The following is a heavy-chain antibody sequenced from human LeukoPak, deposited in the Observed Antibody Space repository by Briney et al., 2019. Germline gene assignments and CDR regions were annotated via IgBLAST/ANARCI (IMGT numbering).Heavy chain of an antibody. J-gene: IGHJ6*03. V-gene: IGHV1-18*01. CDR2: ISAYNGNT. CDR1: GYTFTSYG. D-gene: IGHD1-26*01. CDR3: ARVFIVGAPDYYYHYYMDV. Sequence: GASVKVSCKASGYTFTSYGISWVRQAPGQGLEWMGWISAYNGNTNYAQKLQGRVTMTTDTSTSTAYMELRSLRSDDTAVYYCARVFIVGAPDYYYHYYMDVWGKGTTVTVSS.